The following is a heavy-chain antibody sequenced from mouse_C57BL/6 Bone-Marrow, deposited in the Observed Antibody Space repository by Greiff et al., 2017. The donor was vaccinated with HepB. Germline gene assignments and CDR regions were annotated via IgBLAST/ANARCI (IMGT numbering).Heavy chain of an antibody. J-gene: IGHJ1*03. CDR2: ISYSGST. CDR3: ARDGPIYYGSSYWYFDV. CDR1: GYSITSGYD. D-gene: IGHD1-1*01. V-gene: IGHV3-1*01. Sequence: VQLKESGPGMVKPSQSLSLTCTVTGYSITSGYDWHWIRHFPGNKLEWMGHISYSGSTNYNPSLKRRISITHDTSKNHFFLKLNSVTTEDTATYYCARDGPIYYGSSYWYFDVWGTGTTVTVSS.